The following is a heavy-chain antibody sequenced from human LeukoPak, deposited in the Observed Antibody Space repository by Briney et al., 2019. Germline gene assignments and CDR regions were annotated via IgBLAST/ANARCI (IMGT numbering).Heavy chain of an antibody. Sequence: GGSLRLSCAASGFTFSSYWMHWVRQAPGKGLVWVSRIKSARSSIMYADSVKGRFTISRDNAKNTVYLQMNSLRAEDTAVYYCARDLDYGGKSNFDYWGQGTLVTVSS. CDR3: ARDLDYGGKSNFDY. CDR2: IKSARSSI. CDR1: GFTFSSYW. D-gene: IGHD4-23*01. J-gene: IGHJ4*02. V-gene: IGHV3-74*03.